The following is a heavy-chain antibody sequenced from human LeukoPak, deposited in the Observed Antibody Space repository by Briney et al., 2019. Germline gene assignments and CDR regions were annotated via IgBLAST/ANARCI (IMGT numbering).Heavy chain of an antibody. CDR1: GGSISSYY. J-gene: IGHJ4*02. Sequence: PSETLSLTCTVSGGSISSYYWSWIRQPPGKGLEWIGYIYYSGSTNYNPSLKSRVTISVDTSKNQFSLKLSSVTAADTAVYYCARWAYGGNSDGIDYWGQGTLVTVSS. D-gene: IGHD4-23*01. V-gene: IGHV4-59*01. CDR3: ARWAYGGNSDGIDY. CDR2: IYYSGST.